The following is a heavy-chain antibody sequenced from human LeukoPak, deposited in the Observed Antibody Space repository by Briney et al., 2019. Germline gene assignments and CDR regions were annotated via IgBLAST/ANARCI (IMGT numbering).Heavy chain of an antibody. J-gene: IGHJ6*03. CDR1: GYTFTGYY. Sequence: EASVTVSCKASGYTFTGYYMHWVRQAPGQGLEWMGWINPNSGGTNYAQKFQGRVTMTRDTSISTAYMELSRLRSDDTAVYYCARDLGSLCSSSWSCRYYYYYMDAWGKGTTVTVSS. V-gene: IGHV1-2*02. D-gene: IGHD6-13*01. CDR3: ARDLGSLCSSSWSCRYYYYYMDA. CDR2: INPNSGGT.